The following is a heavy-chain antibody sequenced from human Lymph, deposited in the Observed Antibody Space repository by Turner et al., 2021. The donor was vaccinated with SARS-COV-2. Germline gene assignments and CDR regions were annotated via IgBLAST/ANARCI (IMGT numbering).Heavy chain of an antibody. CDR1: GFTFSSYA. CDR3: ARDFEQLVQFDYYGMDV. J-gene: IGHJ6*02. Sequence: QVQLVESGGGVVQPGRSLRLSCAASGFTFSSYAMYWVRQAPGKGLELVAVISYDGLNKYYADSVKGRLTISRDNSKNTLYLKMNSLRAEDTAVYYCARDFEQLVQFDYYGMDVWGQGTTVTVSS. V-gene: IGHV3-30-3*01. CDR2: ISYDGLNK. D-gene: IGHD6-6*01.